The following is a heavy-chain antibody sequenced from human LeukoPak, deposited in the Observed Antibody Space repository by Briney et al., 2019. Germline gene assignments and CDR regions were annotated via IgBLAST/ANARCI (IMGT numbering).Heavy chain of an antibody. CDR1: GFTFSSYS. V-gene: IGHV3-21*04. D-gene: IGHD6-19*01. CDR3: AKVSSGWLTAFDY. Sequence: GGSLRLSCAASGFTFSSYSMNWVRQAPGKGLEWVSSISSSSSYIYYADSVKGRFTISRDNAKNSLYLQMNSLRAEDTAVYYCAKVSSGWLTAFDYWGQGTLVTVSS. CDR2: ISSSSSYI. J-gene: IGHJ4*02.